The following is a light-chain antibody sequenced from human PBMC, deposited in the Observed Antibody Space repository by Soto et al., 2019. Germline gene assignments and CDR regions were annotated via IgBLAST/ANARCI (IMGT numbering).Light chain of an antibody. CDR3: LLYYGGAWV. V-gene: IGLV7-43*01. Sequence: QAVVTQEPSLTVSPGGTVTLTCASSSGAVTSAYYPSWFQQIPGQAPRALIYSVSKRHSWTPARFSGSLLGGKAALTLSGVQPEDEAKYYCLLYYGGAWVFGGGTKLTVL. CDR1: SGAVTSAYY. CDR2: SVS. J-gene: IGLJ3*02.